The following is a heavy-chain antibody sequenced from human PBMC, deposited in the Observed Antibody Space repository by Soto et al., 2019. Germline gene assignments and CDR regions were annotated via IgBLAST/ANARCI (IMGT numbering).Heavy chain of an antibody. Sequence: PSQTLSLTCAISGDSVSSISGAWNWIRHSPSRGLEWLGRTYYRSKWFNDYAVSVKSRITINPDTSKNQFSLQLNSVTPEDTAVYYCARGSYYSGWVWGQGTLVTVSS. D-gene: IGHD6-19*01. J-gene: IGHJ4*02. V-gene: IGHV6-1*01. CDR2: TYYRSKWFN. CDR3: ARGSYYSGWV. CDR1: GDSVSSISGA.